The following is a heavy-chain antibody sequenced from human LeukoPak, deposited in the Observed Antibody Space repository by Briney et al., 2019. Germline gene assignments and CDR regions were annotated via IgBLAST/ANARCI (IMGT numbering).Heavy chain of an antibody. D-gene: IGHD2-2*01. V-gene: IGHV3-7*01. J-gene: IGHJ3*02. Sequence: GGSLRLSCAASGFTFSSYWMSWVRQAPGKGLEWVANIKQDGSEKYYVDSVKGRFTTSRDNAKNSLYLQMNSLRAEDTAVYYCARDRGKYCSSTSCYPSGAFDISGQGTMVTVSS. CDR1: GFTFSSYW. CDR2: IKQDGSEK. CDR3: ARDRGKYCSSTSCYPSGAFDI.